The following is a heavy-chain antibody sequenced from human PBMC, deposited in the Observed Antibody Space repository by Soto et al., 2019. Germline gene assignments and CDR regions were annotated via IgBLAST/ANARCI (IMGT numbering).Heavy chain of an antibody. J-gene: IGHJ6*02. D-gene: IGHD4-17*01. Sequence: TLSLTCAVSGGSISSGGYSWSWIRQPPGKGLEWIGYTYHSGSTYYNPSLKSRVTISVDRSKNQFSLKLSSVTAADTAVYYCARAHYGDYGYGMDVWGQGTTVTVSS. CDR2: TYHSGST. V-gene: IGHV4-30-2*01. CDR1: GGSISSGGYS. CDR3: ARAHYGDYGYGMDV.